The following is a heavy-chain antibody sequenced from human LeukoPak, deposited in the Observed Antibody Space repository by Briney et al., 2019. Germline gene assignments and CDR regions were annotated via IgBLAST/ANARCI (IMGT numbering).Heavy chain of an antibody. CDR1: GGTFSSYA. J-gene: IGHJ5*02. CDR2: IIPIFGTA. V-gene: IGHV1-69*13. Sequence: SVKVSCKASGGTFSSYAISWVRQAPGQGLEWMGGIIPIFGTANYAQKFQGRVTITADESTSTAYMELSSLRSEDTAVYYCAGDTLCGGDCHNWFDLWGQGTLVTVAS. CDR3: AGDTLCGGDCHNWFDL. D-gene: IGHD2-21*02.